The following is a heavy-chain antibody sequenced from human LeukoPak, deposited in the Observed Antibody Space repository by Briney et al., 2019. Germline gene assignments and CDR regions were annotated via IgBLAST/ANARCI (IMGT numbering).Heavy chain of an antibody. CDR2: TYSRSEWYY. CDR3: AHGDIYFDY. CDR1: GDSVSSNAAV. J-gene: IGHJ4*02. Sequence: SQTLSLTCVISGDSVSSNAAVWNWIRQSPSRGLEWLGRTYSRSEWYYDYAVSVRGRITINPDTSKNQFSLHLTSVTPEDTAVYYCAHGDIYFDYWGQGTLITVSS. V-gene: IGHV6-1*01. D-gene: IGHD2-15*01.